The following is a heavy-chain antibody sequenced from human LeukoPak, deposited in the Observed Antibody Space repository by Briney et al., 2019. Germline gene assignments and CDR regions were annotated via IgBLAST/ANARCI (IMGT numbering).Heavy chain of an antibody. D-gene: IGHD3-22*01. V-gene: IGHV3-21*01. CDR3: ARAGRTMIVVVSSAFDI. J-gene: IGHJ3*02. CDR1: GLSFSSYS. Sequence: GGSLRLSWAASGLSFSSYSMNWVRQAPGKGLEWVSSISSSSSYIYYADSVKGRFAISRDNAKNSLYLQMNRLRAEDTAVYYCARAGRTMIVVVSSAFDIWGQGTMVTVSS. CDR2: ISSSSSYI.